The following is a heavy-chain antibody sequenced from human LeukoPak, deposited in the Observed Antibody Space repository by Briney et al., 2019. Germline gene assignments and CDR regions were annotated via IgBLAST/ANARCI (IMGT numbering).Heavy chain of an antibody. V-gene: IGHV1-46*01. Sequence: ASVKVSCKASGYTFTSYYMHWVRQAPGQGLERMGIINPSGGSTSYAQKFQDRLTITRDTSASTVYMELSSLKSEDMAVYYCARVGSGYYMGYFDYWGQGTLVTVSS. CDR3: ARVGSGYYMGYFDY. CDR2: INPSGGST. CDR1: GYTFTSYY. D-gene: IGHD3-3*01. J-gene: IGHJ4*02.